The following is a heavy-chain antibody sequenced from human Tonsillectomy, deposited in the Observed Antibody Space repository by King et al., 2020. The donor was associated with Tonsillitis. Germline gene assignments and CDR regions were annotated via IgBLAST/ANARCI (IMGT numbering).Heavy chain of an antibody. V-gene: IGHV1-69*01. CDR3: ARDLGYCDDGGCKSPGMDV. D-gene: IGHD2-15*01. CDR2: IIPVFGTT. Sequence: QVQLVESGAEVRKPGSSVKVSCKPSGGSFRNCAINWVRQAPGQGLEWMAAIIPVFGTTNYAQKFQGRVTITADESTGTVYMELSSPRSEDTAIYYCARDLGYCDDGGCKSPGMDVWGQGTTVTVTS. CDR1: GGSFRNCA. J-gene: IGHJ6*02.